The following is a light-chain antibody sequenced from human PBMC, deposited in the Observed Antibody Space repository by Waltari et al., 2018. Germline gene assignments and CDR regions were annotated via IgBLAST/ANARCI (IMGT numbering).Light chain of an antibody. CDR1: QSITTW. V-gene: IGKV1-5*03. CDR3: QQYRTYPMT. CDR2: KAS. J-gene: IGKJ5*01. Sequence: DIQMTLSPSTLSAFVGDRVTVTCRASQSITTWLAWYQQKPGKAPKLLIYKASVLESGVPSRFSGSRSGTEFTLTISGLQPEDFAIYFCQQYRTYPMTFGQGTRLEIK.